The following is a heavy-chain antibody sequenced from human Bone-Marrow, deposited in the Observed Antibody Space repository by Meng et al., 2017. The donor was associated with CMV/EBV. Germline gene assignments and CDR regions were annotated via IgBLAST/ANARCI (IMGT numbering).Heavy chain of an antibody. V-gene: IGHV1-69*02. CDR1: GGTFSSYT. D-gene: IGHD2-15*01. Sequence: SEKVSCKASGGTFSSYTISWVRQAPGQGLEWMGRIIPILGIANYAQKFQGRVTITADKSTSTAYMELSSLRSEDTAVYYCARSRRAPRGCAFDIWGQGTMVTVSS. J-gene: IGHJ3*02. CDR2: IIPILGIA. CDR3: ARSRRAPRGCAFDI.